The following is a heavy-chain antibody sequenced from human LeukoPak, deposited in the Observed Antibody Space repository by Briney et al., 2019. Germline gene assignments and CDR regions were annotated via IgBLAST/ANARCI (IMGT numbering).Heavy chain of an antibody. Sequence: SQTLSLTCTVSGGSISSGDYYWSWIRQPPGKGLEWIGYIYYSGSTYYNPSLKSRVTISVDTSKNQFSLKLSSVTAADTAVYYCARGGSGDYRALYYYGMDVWGQGTTVTVSS. D-gene: IGHD4-17*01. CDR2: IYYSGST. J-gene: IGHJ6*02. V-gene: IGHV4-30-4*01. CDR3: ARGGSGDYRALYYYGMDV. CDR1: GGSISSGDYY.